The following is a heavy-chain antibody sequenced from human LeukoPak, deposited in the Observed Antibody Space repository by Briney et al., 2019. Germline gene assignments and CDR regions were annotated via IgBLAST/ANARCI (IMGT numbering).Heavy chain of an antibody. CDR2: IYHSGST. Sequence: SETLSLTXTVSGYSISSGYYWGWIRHPPGKGLEWIGSIYHSGSTYYNPSLKSRVIISVDTSKNQFSLKLSSVTAADTAVYYCASVQQLWYFDYWGQGTLVTVSS. V-gene: IGHV4-38-2*02. CDR3: ASVQQLWYFDY. CDR1: GYSISSGYY. J-gene: IGHJ4*02. D-gene: IGHD6-13*01.